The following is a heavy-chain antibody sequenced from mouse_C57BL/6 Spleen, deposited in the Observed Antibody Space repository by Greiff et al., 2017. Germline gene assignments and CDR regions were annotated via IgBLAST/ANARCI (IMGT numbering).Heavy chain of an antibody. CDR2: IHPNSGST. D-gene: IGHD1-1*01. CDR3: ARTYYGTLYYAMDY. CDR1: GYTFTSYW. V-gene: IGHV1-64*01. J-gene: IGHJ4*01. Sequence: QVQLQQPGAELVKPGASVKLSCKASGYTFTSYWMHWVKQRPGQGLEWIGMIHPNSGSTNYNEKFKSKATLTVDKSSSTAYLQLSSLTSDDSAVYYCARTYYGTLYYAMDYGGQGTSVTVSS.